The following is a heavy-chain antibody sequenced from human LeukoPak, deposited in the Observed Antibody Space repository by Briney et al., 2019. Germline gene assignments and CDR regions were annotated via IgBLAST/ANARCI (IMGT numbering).Heavy chain of an antibody. CDR3: ARGFVDYDFWSGYYYYFDY. D-gene: IGHD3-3*01. CDR2: IKQDGSEK. Sequence: PGGSLRLSCAASGFTFRNYGMTWVRQAPGKGLEWVANIKQDGSEKYYVDSVKGRFTISRGNAKNSLYLQMNSLRAEDTAVYYCARGFVDYDFWSGYYYYFDYWGQGTLVTVSS. V-gene: IGHV3-7*01. CDR1: GFTFRNYG. J-gene: IGHJ4*02.